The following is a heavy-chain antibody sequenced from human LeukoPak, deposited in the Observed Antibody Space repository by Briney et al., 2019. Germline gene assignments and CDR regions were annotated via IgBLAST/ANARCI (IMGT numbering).Heavy chain of an antibody. CDR3: AKSHGWELPSTFDY. Sequence: PGRSLRLSCAASGFTFDDYAMHWVRQAPGKGLEWVSGISWNSGSIGYADSVKGRFTISRDNAKNTLYLQMNSLRAEDTAVYYCAKSHGWELPSTFDYWGQGTLVTVSS. D-gene: IGHD1-26*01. CDR2: ISWNSGSI. V-gene: IGHV3-9*01. CDR1: GFTFDDYA. J-gene: IGHJ4*02.